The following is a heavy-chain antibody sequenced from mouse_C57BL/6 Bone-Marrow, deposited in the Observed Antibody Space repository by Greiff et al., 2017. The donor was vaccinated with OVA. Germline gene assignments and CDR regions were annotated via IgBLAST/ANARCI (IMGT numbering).Heavy chain of an antibody. CDR2: ISDGGSYT. J-gene: IGHJ4*01. CDR1: GFTFSSYA. Sequence: DVKLVESGGGLVKPGGSLKLSCAASGFTFSSYAMSWVRQTPEKRLEWVATISDGGSYTYYPANVKGRFTISRDNAKNNLYLQMSHMKAEDTAMYYCERDRTGTDAMDYWGQGTSVTVSS. D-gene: IGHD3-3*01. CDR3: ERDRTGTDAMDY. V-gene: IGHV5-4*01.